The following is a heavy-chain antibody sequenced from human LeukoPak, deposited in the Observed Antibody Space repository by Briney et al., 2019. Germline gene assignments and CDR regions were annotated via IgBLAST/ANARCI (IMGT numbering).Heavy chain of an antibody. J-gene: IGHJ4*02. D-gene: IGHD3-16*01. CDR2: IYYSGST. V-gene: IGHV4-30-4*08. CDR1: GSSISSGDYY. Sequence: SETLSLTCTVSGSSISSGDYYWSWIRQPPGKGLEWIGYIYYSGSTYYNPSLKSRVTISVDTSKNQFSLKLSSVTAADTAVYYCASTFGVWGPFDYWGQGTLVTVSS. CDR3: ASTFGVWGPFDY.